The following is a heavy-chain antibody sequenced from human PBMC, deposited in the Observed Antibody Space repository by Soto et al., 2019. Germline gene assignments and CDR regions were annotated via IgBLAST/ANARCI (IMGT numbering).Heavy chain of an antibody. CDR1: GLTFSSYA. V-gene: IGHV3-23*01. CDR3: GKDRYSSSWYFVDY. J-gene: IGHJ4*02. D-gene: IGHD6-13*01. CDR2: ISGSGGST. Sequence: PGGSLRLSCPASGLTFSSYAVSWVRQAPGKGLEWVSAISGSGGSTYYADSVKGRFTISRDNSKNTLYLQMNSLRADDTAVYYCGKDRYSSSWYFVDYWGQGTLVTVSS.